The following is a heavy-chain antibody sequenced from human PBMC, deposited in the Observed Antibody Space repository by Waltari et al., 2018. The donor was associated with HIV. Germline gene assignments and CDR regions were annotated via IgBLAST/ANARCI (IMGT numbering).Heavy chain of an antibody. CDR1: GFSLITSGVG. CDR3: ARRPGYCSGTRCYYSHWFDP. CDR2: IYWNGNK. J-gene: IGHJ5*02. V-gene: IGHV2-5*01. D-gene: IGHD2-2*03. Sequence: QITLEESGPTLVKPTQTLTLTCTFSGFSLITSGVGVGWIRQPPGKALEWLALIYWNGNKHYSPSLKSRVTITKETSKDQVVLKMTNMDPADTATYFCARRPGYCSGTRCYYSHWFDPWGQGTLVTVSS.